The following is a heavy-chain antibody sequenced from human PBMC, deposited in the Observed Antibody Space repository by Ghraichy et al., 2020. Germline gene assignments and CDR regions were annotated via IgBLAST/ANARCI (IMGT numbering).Heavy chain of an antibody. CDR3: AKDGIMYYDTSSVDY. CDR1: GFTFRNFG. CDR2: IRYDGSNK. V-gene: IGHV3-30*02. D-gene: IGHD3-16*01. J-gene: IGHJ4*02. Sequence: GGSLRLSCAASGFTFRNFGMHWVRQAPGKGLEWVAFIRYDGSNKYYADSVKGRFTISRDNSKNTLFLQMNSLRDEDTAIYYCAKDGIMYYDTSSVDYWGQGTLVTVSS.